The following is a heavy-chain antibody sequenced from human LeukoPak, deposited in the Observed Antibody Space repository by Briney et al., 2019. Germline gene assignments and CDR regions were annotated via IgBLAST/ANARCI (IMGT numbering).Heavy chain of an antibody. CDR1: GFTFSSYD. Sequence: GGSLRLSCAASGFTFSSYDMSWVRQASGKGLEWVAAISGSGGSTYYADSVKGRFTISRDNSKNTLYLQMNSLRAEDTAVYYCAKDSAKKYDDYWGQGTLVTVSS. CDR3: AKDSAKKYDDY. J-gene: IGHJ4*02. D-gene: IGHD2/OR15-2a*01. CDR2: ISGSGGST. V-gene: IGHV3-23*01.